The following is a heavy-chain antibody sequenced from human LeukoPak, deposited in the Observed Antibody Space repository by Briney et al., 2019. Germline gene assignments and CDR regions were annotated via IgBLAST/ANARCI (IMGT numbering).Heavy chain of an antibody. Sequence: SETLSLTCTVSGGSISSGGYYWSWIRQHPGKGLEWIGYIYYSGSTYYNPSLKSRVTISVDTSRNQFSLKLTSVTAADTAVYYCARWGLSGDYSYLDYWGQGTLVTVSS. D-gene: IGHD1-26*01. CDR2: IYYSGST. J-gene: IGHJ4*02. V-gene: IGHV4-31*03. CDR1: GGSISSGGYY. CDR3: ARWGLSGDYSYLDY.